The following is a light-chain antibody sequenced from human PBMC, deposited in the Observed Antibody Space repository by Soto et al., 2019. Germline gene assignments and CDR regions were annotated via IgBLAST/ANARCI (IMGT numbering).Light chain of an antibody. Sequence: EIGLTQSPGTLSLSPGERATLSCRASQSVSSSYLAWYQQKTGQAPRLLIYGASSRATGIPDRFSGSGSGTDFTLTISRLEPEDFAVYYCQQYGSSLRTFGQGPKVEIK. CDR3: QQYGSSLRT. V-gene: IGKV3-20*01. CDR2: GAS. J-gene: IGKJ1*01. CDR1: QSVSSSY.